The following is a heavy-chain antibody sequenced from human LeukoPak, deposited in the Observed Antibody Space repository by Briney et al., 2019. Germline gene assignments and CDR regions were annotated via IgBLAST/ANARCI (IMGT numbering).Heavy chain of an antibody. Sequence: PGGSLRLSCAASGFTFSSYWMHWVRQAPGKGLVWVSRINSDGSSTSYADSVKGRFTISRDNAKNTLYLQMNSLRAEDTAVYYCAKDAILGYYYMDVWGKGTTVTVSS. D-gene: IGHD3-16*01. J-gene: IGHJ6*03. CDR1: GFTFSSYW. CDR3: AKDAILGYYYMDV. V-gene: IGHV3-74*01. CDR2: INSDGSST.